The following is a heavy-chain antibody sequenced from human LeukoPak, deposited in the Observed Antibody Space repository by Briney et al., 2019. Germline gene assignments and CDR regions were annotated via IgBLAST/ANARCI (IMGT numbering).Heavy chain of an antibody. CDR2: IVVGSGNT. D-gene: IGHD3-22*01. CDR1: GFTFTSSA. J-gene: IGHJ3*02. Sequence: SVKVSCKASGFTFTSSAMQWVRQARGQRLEWIGWIVVGSGNTNYAQKFQERVTITRDMSTSTAYMELSSLRSEDTAVYYCARDHNPRVHYDNGAFDIWGQGTMVTVSS. V-gene: IGHV1-58*02. CDR3: ARDHNPRVHYDNGAFDI.